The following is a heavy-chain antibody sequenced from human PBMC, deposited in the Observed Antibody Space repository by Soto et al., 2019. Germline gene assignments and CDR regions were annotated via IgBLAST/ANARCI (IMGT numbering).Heavy chain of an antibody. CDR3: AKDIKGKALLWFGELKLSYYYGMDV. D-gene: IGHD3-10*01. Sequence: GGSLRLSCAASGFTFDDYTMHWVRQAPGKGLEWVSLISWDGGSTYYADSVKGRFTISRDNSKNSLYLQMNSLRTEDTALYYCAKDIKGKALLWFGELKLSYYYGMDVWGQGTTVTVSS. J-gene: IGHJ6*02. CDR1: GFTFDDYT. CDR2: ISWDGGST. V-gene: IGHV3-43*01.